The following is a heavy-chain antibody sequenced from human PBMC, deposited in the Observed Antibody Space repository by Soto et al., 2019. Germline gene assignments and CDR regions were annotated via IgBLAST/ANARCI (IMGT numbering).Heavy chain of an antibody. CDR2: IYYSGST. CDR3: ARGEVDIVATIVSCAFDI. Sequence: QVQLQESGPGLVKPSETLSLTCTVSGGSISSYYWSWIRQPPGKGLEWIGYIYYSGSTNYNPSLKSRVTISVDTSKNQFSLKLSSVTAADTAVYYCARGEVDIVATIVSCAFDIWGQGTMVTVSS. V-gene: IGHV4-59*01. J-gene: IGHJ3*02. D-gene: IGHD5-12*01. CDR1: GGSISSYY.